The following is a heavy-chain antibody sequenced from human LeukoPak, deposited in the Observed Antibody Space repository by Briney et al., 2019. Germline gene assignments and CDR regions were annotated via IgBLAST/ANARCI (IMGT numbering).Heavy chain of an antibody. V-gene: IGHV3-9*01. CDR2: INWNSGSV. J-gene: IGHJ4*02. Sequence: PGRSLRLSCAASGFTFDDYAMHWVRQAPGKGLEWVSGINWNSGSVGYADSVMGRFTISRDNAKNSLFLQMNSLRAEDTALYYCTKRQTDGYNYSGGFDYWGQGTLVTVSS. CDR3: TKRQTDGYNYSGGFDY. CDR1: GFTFDDYA. D-gene: IGHD5-24*01.